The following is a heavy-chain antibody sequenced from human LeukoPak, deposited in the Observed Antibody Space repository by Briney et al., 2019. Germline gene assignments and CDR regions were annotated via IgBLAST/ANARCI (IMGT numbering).Heavy chain of an antibody. Sequence: GASVKVSCKASGYTFTSYYMHWVRQAPGQGLEWMGIINPSGGSTSYAQKFQGRVTMTRDTSTSTVYMELSSLRSEDTAVYYCARDQPQYYDLWSGPATYYYYGMDVWGQGTTVTVSS. V-gene: IGHV1-46*01. D-gene: IGHD3-3*01. CDR2: INPSGGST. CDR3: ARDQPQYYDLWSGPATYYYYGMDV. CDR1: GYTFTSYY. J-gene: IGHJ6*02.